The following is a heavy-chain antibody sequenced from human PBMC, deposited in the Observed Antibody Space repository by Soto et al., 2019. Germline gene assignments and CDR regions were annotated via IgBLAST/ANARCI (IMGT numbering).Heavy chain of an antibody. Sequence: AASVKVSCKASGGTFSSYAISWVRQAPGQGLEWMGGIIPIFGTANYAQKFQGRVTITADESTSTAYMELSSLRSEDTAVYYCARQGANSSGWDDYWGQGTLVTVSS. J-gene: IGHJ4*02. D-gene: IGHD6-19*01. CDR2: IIPIFGTA. CDR1: GGTFSSYA. V-gene: IGHV1-69*13. CDR3: ARQGANSSGWDDY.